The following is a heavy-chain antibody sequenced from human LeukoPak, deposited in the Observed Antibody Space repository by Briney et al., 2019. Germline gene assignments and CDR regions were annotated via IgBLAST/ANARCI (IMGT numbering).Heavy chain of an antibody. CDR1: GGSISSYY. CDR3: ASLGRLV. Sequence: SETLSLTCTVSGGSISSYYWSWIRQPPGKGLEWIGEINHSGSTNYNPSLKSRVTISVDTSKNQFSLKLSSVTAADTAVYYCASLGRLVWGQGTLVTVSS. D-gene: IGHD1-26*01. CDR2: INHSGST. V-gene: IGHV4-34*01. J-gene: IGHJ4*02.